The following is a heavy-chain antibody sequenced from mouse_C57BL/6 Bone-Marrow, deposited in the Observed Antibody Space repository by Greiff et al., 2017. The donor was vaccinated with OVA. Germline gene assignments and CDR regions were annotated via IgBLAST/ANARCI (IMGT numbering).Heavy chain of an antibody. J-gene: IGHJ3*01. D-gene: IGHD2-1*01. CDR1: GFSLTSYG. CDR2: IWGVGST. CDR3: AGVIYYGNYGFAY. V-gene: IGHV2-6*01. Sequence: QVQLQQSGPGLVAPSQSLSITCTVSGFSLTSYGVDWVRQSPGQGLEWLGVIWGVGSTNYNSALKSRLSISKDNSKSQVFLKMNSLQTDDTAMYYCAGVIYYGNYGFAYWGQGTLVTVSA.